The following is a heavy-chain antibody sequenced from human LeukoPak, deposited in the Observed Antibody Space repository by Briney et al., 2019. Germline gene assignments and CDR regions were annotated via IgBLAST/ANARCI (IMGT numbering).Heavy chain of an antibody. CDR1: GFTFSSYG. J-gene: IGHJ4*02. CDR3: VRGGTSAY. D-gene: IGHD1-7*01. V-gene: IGHV3-7*05. CDR2: IKEDGSEK. Sequence: GGSLRLSCSASGFTFSSYGMDWVRQTPQKGLEWVAKIKEDGSEKYYVDSVKCRFTISRDNAKNSLYLQMNSLRAEDTAVYYCVRGGTSAYWGQGTLVTVSS.